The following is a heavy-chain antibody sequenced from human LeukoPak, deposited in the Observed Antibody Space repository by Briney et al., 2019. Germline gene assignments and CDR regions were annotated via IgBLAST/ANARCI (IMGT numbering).Heavy chain of an antibody. CDR2: IYYSGST. CDR3: ARDSGGSGIDY. V-gene: IGHV4-61*01. D-gene: IGHD3-10*01. J-gene: IGHJ4*02. CDR1: GGSISSGSYY. Sequence: PSETLSLTCTVSGGSISSGSYYWSWIRQPPGKGLEWIGYIYYSGSTNYNPSLKSRVTISVDTSKNQFSLKLSSVTAADTAVYYCARDSGGSGIDYWGQGTLVTVSS.